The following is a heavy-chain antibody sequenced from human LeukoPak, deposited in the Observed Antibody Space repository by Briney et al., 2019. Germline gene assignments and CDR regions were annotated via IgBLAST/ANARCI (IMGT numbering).Heavy chain of an antibody. V-gene: IGHV3-30*04. CDR2: ISYDGSNK. CDR3: ASSLTGDLYYFDY. Sequence: GGSLRLSCAASGFTYTKHAMHWVRQAPGKGLEWVAVISYDGSNKKYADSVKGRFTISRDNSKNTLYLQMNSLRSDDTAVYYCASSLTGDLYYFDYWGQGTLVTVSS. CDR1: GFTYTKHA. D-gene: IGHD7-27*01. J-gene: IGHJ4*02.